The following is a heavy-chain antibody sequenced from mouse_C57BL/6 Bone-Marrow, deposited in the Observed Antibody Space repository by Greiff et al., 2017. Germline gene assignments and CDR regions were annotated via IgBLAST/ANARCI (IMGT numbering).Heavy chain of an antibody. J-gene: IGHJ1*03. CDR2: IYPGSGNT. D-gene: IGHD1-1*01. V-gene: IGHV1-76*01. Sequence: VQLQQSGAELVRPGASVKLSCKASGYTFTDYYINWVKQRPGQGLEWIARIYPGSGNTYYNEKFKGKATLTAEKSSSTAYMQLSSRTSEDSAVYFCASGGSSRYWYFDVWGTGTTVTVSS. CDR3: ASGGSSRYWYFDV. CDR1: GYTFTDYY.